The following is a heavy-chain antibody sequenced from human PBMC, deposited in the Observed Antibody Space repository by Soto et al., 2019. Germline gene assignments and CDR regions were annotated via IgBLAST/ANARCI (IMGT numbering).Heavy chain of an antibody. CDR1: GYTFTSYD. J-gene: IGHJ6*03. CDR3: ARGGFGEKRVVYYYYMDV. Sequence: GASVKVSCKASGYTFTSYDINWVRQATGQGLEWMGWMNPNSGNTGYAQKFQGRVTMTRNTSISTAYMELSSLRSEDTAVYYCARGGFGEKRVVYYYYMDVWAKGPRSPSP. V-gene: IGHV1-8*01. CDR2: MNPNSGNT. D-gene: IGHD3-10*01.